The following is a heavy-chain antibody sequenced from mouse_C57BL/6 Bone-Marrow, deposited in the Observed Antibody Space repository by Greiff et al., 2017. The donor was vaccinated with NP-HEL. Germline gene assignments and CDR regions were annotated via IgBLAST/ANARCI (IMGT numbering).Heavy chain of an antibody. V-gene: IGHV7-1*01. CDR3: AIDADYGSSSYYAMDY. D-gene: IGHD1-1*01. CDR2: SRNKANDYTT. Sequence: EVQRVESGGGLVQSGRSLRLSCATSGFTFSDFYMEWVRQAPGKGLEWIAASRNKANDYTTEYSASVKGRFIVSRDTSQSILYLQMNALRAEDTAIYYCAIDADYGSSSYYAMDYWGQGTSVTVSS. J-gene: IGHJ4*01. CDR1: GFTFSDFY.